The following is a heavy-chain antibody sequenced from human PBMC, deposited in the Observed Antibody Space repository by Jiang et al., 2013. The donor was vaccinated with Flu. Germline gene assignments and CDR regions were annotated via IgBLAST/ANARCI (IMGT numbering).Heavy chain of an antibody. CDR1: GGSISSSSYY. CDR2: IYYSGST. V-gene: IGHV4-39*07. CDR3: ARSYCGGDCYSMFGYSYYGMDV. D-gene: IGHD2-21*02. J-gene: IGHJ6*02. Sequence: GSGLVKPSETLSLTCTVSGGSISSSSYYWGWIRQPPGKGLEWIGSIYYSGSTYYNPSLKSRVTMSVDTSKNQFSLKLSSVTAADTAVYYCARSYCGGDCYSMFGYSYYGMDVWGQGTTVIVSS.